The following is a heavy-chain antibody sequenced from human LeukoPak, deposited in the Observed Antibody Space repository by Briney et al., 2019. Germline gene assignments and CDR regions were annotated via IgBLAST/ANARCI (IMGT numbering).Heavy chain of an antibody. CDR3: AREEEGGTFDH. Sequence: ASVKVSCKASGYTFTNYYMHWVRQAPGQGLEWMGIIRHSGGTIYAQKFQGRVAMTGDTSTSTVYMELSSLRSEDTALYYCAREEEGGTFDHWGQGTLVTVSS. CDR1: GYTFTNYY. J-gene: IGHJ4*01. CDR2: IRHSGGT. V-gene: IGHV1-46*01. D-gene: IGHD3-16*01.